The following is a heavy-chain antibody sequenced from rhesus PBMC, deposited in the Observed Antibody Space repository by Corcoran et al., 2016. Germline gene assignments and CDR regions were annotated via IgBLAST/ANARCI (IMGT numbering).Heavy chain of an antibody. Sequence: QLQLQESGPGLVKPSETLSLTCAVSGGSISSPYWSRIRQVPGKGLEWFGFIYGSGNSTNDNPSLKSRVTLSVDTSKNQLSLKLSSVTAADTAVYYCARQGSPYNRFDVWGAGVLVTVSS. CDR1: GGSISSPY. D-gene: IGHD1-44*02. V-gene: IGHV4-169*01. CDR3: ARQGSPYNRFDV. CDR2: IYGSGNST. J-gene: IGHJ5-1*01.